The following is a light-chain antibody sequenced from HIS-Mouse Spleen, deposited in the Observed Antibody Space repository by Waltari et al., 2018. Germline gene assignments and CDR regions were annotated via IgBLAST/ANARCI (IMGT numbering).Light chain of an antibody. CDR1: SSNIGSNY. CDR2: RNN. J-gene: IGLJ3*02. Sequence: QSVLTQPPSASGTPGQRVTISCSGSSSNIGSNYVYWYQQLPGTAPKLLSYRNNQRPSGVPDRFSGSKSGTSASLAISGLRSEDEADYYCATWDYSLSGPVFGGGTKLTVL. CDR3: ATWDYSLSGPV. V-gene: IGLV1-47*01.